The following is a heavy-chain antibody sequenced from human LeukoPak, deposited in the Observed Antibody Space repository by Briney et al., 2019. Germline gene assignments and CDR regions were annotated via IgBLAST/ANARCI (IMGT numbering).Heavy chain of an antibody. J-gene: IGHJ4*02. D-gene: IGHD2-2*01. CDR2: IKQDGSEK. CDR3: ARGGVVPAPMGGDIDY. CDR1: GFTFSSYW. Sequence: GGSLRLFCAASGFTFSSYWMSWVRQAPGKGLEWVANIKQDGSEKYYVDSVKGRFTISRDNAKNSLYLQMNSLRAEDTAVYYCARGGVVPAPMGGDIDYWGQGTLVTVSS. V-gene: IGHV3-7*03.